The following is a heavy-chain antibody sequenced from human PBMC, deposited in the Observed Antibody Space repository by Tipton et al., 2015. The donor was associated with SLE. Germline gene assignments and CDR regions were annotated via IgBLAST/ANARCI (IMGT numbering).Heavy chain of an antibody. V-gene: IGHV1-18*01. D-gene: IGHD3-16*01. J-gene: IGHJ4*02. Sequence: QVQLVQSGAEVKKPGASVKVSCKASGYTFISYGISWVRQAPGQGLEWMGWISAYNGNTNYAQKFQGRVTMTTDTSTSTAYMELDSPTSDDTAVYYCVRELVGGHFDYWGQGTLVTVSS. CDR2: ISAYNGNT. CDR1: GYTFISYG. CDR3: VRELVGGHFDY.